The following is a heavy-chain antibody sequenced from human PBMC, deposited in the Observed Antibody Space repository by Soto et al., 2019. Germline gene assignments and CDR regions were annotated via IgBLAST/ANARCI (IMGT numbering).Heavy chain of an antibody. CDR1: GGSISSSNW. CDR2: IYHSGST. D-gene: IGHD6-6*01. Sequence: PSETLSLTCAVSGGSISSSNWWSWVRQPPGKGLEWIGEIYHSGSTNYNPSLKSRVTISVDKSKNQFSLKLSSVTAADTAVYYCARGGGSSSPYYGMDVWGQGTTVTVSS. J-gene: IGHJ6*02. CDR3: ARGGGSSSPYYGMDV. V-gene: IGHV4-4*02.